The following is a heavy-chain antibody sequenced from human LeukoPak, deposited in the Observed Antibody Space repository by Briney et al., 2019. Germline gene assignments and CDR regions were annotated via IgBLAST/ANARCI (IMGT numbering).Heavy chain of an antibody. CDR2: IYTSGST. CDR1: GGSISSYY. V-gene: IGHV4-4*07. CDR3: AREPFVKRVRGVIRWFDP. Sequence: SETLSLTCTVSGGSISSYYWSWIRQPAGKGLEWIGRIYTSGSTNYNPSLKSRVTMSVDTSKNQFSLKLSSVTAVDTAVYYCAREPFVKRVRGVIRWFDPWGQGTLVTVSS. J-gene: IGHJ5*02. D-gene: IGHD3-10*01.